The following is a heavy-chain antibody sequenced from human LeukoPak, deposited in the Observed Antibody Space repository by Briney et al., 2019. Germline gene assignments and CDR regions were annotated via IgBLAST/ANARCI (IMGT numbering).Heavy chain of an antibody. D-gene: IGHD3-10*01. CDR2: ISSSGSTI. J-gene: IGHJ4*02. Sequence: GGSLRLSCAASGFTFSDYYMSWIRQAPGKGLERVSYISSSGSTIYYADSVKGRFTISRDNAKNSLYLQMNSLRAEDTAVYYCAREVAYGSGSLNFDYWGQGTLVTVSS. V-gene: IGHV3-11*01. CDR1: GFTFSDYY. CDR3: AREVAYGSGSLNFDY.